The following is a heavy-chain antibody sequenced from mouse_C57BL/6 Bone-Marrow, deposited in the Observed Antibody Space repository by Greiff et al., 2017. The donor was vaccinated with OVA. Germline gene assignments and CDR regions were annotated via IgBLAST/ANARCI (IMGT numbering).Heavy chain of an antibody. Sequence: QVQLQQPGAELVKPGASVKLSCKASGYTFTSYWMQWVKQRPGQGLEWIGEIDPSDSYTNYNQKFKGKATLTVDTSSSTAYMPLSSLTSEDSAVYYCAVLGYWDVDYWGQGTTLTVAS. J-gene: IGHJ2*01. CDR1: GYTFTSYW. D-gene: IGHD4-1*01. V-gene: IGHV1-50*01. CDR3: AVLGYWDVDY. CDR2: IDPSDSYT.